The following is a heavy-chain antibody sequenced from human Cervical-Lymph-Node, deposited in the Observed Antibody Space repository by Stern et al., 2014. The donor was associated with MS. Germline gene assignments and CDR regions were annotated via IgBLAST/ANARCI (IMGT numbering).Heavy chain of an antibody. D-gene: IGHD3-10*01. CDR3: ARSGLGGAVGS. CDR2: ILPGVGST. V-gene: IGHV1-46*04. CDR1: GYDFTRYD. J-gene: IGHJ5*02. Sequence: MQLVESGAEVKKPGASVKVSCKTSGYDFTRYDIHWVRQAPGQGLAWMGLILPGVGSTTYAPMWQGRVSMTRDTSATTVYLEMRSLRSEDTAVYYCARSGLGGAVGSWGQGTLVTVSA.